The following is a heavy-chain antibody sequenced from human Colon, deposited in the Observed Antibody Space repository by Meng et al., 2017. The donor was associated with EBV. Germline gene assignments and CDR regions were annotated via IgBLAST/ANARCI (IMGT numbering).Heavy chain of an antibody. D-gene: IGHD4-17*01. CDR2: IYYSGST. CDR3: ARDRKHYGERGWFDP. J-gene: IGHJ5*02. CDR1: GVSISSGDYY. V-gene: IGHV4-30-4*01. Sequence: QGMLQESAPGLVQPPQTMSLPCTVSGVSISSGDYYWSWIRQPPGKGLEWIGYIYYSGSTYSNASLKSRVTISIDRSKNQFSLKLSSVTAADTAVYYCARDRKHYGERGWFDPWGQGTLVTVSS.